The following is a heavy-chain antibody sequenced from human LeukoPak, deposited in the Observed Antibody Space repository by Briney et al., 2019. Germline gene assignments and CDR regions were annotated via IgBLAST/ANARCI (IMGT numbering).Heavy chain of an antibody. CDR1: GFTFSSYG. CDR2: ISGSGGST. J-gene: IGHJ3*02. V-gene: IGHV3-23*01. Sequence: GGSLRLSCAASGFTFSSYGMSWVRQAPGKGLEWVSAISGSGGSTYYADSVKGRFTISRDNSKNTLYLQMNSLRAEDTAVYYCAARQYDSSGYSSAFDIWGQGTMVTVSS. CDR3: AARQYDSSGYSSAFDI. D-gene: IGHD3-22*01.